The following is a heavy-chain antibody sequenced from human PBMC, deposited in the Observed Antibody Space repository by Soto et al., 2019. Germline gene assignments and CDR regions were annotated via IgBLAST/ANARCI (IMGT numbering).Heavy chain of an antibody. D-gene: IGHD2-8*01. CDR3: ARSDNIVLMVYAKKFFDY. CDR1: GFTFSSYS. CDR2: ISSSSSYI. J-gene: IGHJ4*02. Sequence: EVQLVESGGGLVKPGGSLRLSCAASGFTFSSYSMNWVRQAPGKGLEWVSSISSSSSYIYYADSVKGRFTISRDNAKNSLYLQMNSLGAEDTAVYYCARSDNIVLMVYAKKFFDYWGQGTLVTVSS. V-gene: IGHV3-21*01.